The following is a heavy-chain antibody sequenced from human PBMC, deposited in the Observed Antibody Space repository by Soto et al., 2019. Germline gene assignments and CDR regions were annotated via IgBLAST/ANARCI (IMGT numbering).Heavy chain of an antibody. J-gene: IGHJ4*02. Sequence: SETLSLTCTVSGGSIISSSYYWGWIRQPPGKGLEWIGYIYYSGSTYYNPSLKSRVTMSVDTSKNQFSLKLSSVTAADTAVYYCARTQRSWYFFDSWGQGTLVTVSS. CDR2: IYYSGST. V-gene: IGHV4-39*07. CDR1: GGSIISSSYY. D-gene: IGHD6-13*01. CDR3: ARTQRSWYFFDS.